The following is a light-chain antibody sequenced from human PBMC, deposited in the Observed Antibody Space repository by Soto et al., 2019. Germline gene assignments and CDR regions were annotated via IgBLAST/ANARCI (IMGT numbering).Light chain of an antibody. J-gene: IGLJ2*01. CDR3: QSYDSSLSGTVV. CDR1: SSNIGAGYD. CDR2: DDS. Sequence: QSVLTQPPSVSGAPGQRVTITCTGSSSNIGAGYDVHWYQQVPGTAPKLIIHDDSNRPSGVPDRYSGSRSGTSASLAITGLQAEDEADYYCQSYDSSLSGTVVFGGGTKVTVL. V-gene: IGLV1-40*01.